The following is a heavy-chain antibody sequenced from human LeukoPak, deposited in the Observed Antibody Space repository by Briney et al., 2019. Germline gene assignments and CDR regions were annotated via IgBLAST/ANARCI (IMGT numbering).Heavy chain of an antibody. CDR2: ISYDGSNK. CDR3: ARDHYGGSVFAAWFDP. D-gene: IGHD4-23*01. Sequence: GGSLRLSCAASGFTFSSYGMHWVRQAPGKGLEWVAVISYDGSNKYYADSVKGRFTISRDNSKNTLYLQMNSLRAEDTAVYYCARDHYGGSVFAAWFDPWGQGTLVTVSP. J-gene: IGHJ5*02. V-gene: IGHV3-30*03. CDR1: GFTFSSYG.